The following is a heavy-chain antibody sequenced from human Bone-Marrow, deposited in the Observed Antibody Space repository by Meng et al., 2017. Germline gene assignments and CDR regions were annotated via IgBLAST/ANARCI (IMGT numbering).Heavy chain of an antibody. CDR3: AREPSYCGGDCYGFDY. J-gene: IGHJ4*02. V-gene: IGHV3-11*01. D-gene: IGHD2-21*02. CDR2: ISNSGSAI. Sequence: QVQLVESGGGLVKPGGSLRLSCAASGFTFNDYHISWIRQAPGKGPEWVSYISNSGSAIYYADSVKGRFTISRDNAKNSLYLQMNSLRVEDTAVYYCAREPSYCGGDCYGFDYWGQGTLVTVSS. CDR1: GFTFNDYH.